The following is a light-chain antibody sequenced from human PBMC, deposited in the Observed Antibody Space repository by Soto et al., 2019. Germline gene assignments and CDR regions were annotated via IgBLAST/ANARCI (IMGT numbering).Light chain of an antibody. CDR2: GAS. CDR1: QSVSSSY. V-gene: IGKV3-20*01. J-gene: IGKJ1*01. Sequence: EIVLTQSPGTLSLSPGERATLSCRASQSVSSSYLAWYQQKPGQAPRLLIYGASSRATGIPDRFSGSGSGTDFTLTISRLEPEDSAVYYCQQYGSSPPWTFGQGTKVDIK. CDR3: QQYGSSPPWT.